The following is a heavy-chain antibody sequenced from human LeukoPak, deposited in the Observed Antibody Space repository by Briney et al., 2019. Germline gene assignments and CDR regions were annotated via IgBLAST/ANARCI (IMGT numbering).Heavy chain of an antibody. D-gene: IGHD6-6*01. CDR3: ARVTFGWGQLARTGGGYYYYMDV. Sequence: SETLSLTCTVSGGSISSYYWSWIRQPPGKGLEWIGYIYTSGSTNYNPSLKSRVTISVDTSKNQFSLKLSSVTAADTAVYYCARVTFGWGQLARTGGGYYYYMDVWGKGTTVTVSS. CDR1: GGSISSYY. J-gene: IGHJ6*03. V-gene: IGHV4-4*09. CDR2: IYTSGST.